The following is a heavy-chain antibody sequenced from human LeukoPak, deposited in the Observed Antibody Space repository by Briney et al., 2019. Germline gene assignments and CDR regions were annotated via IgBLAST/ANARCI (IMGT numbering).Heavy chain of an antibody. Sequence: ASVKVSCKASGGTFSSYAISWVRQAPGQGLEWMGGIIPIFGTANYAQKFQGRVTITADKSTSTAYMELSRLRSEDTAVYYCARDNTPTRERFGELSENYYYYGMDVWGKGTTVTVSS. CDR1: GGTFSSYA. CDR2: IIPIFGTA. D-gene: IGHD3-10*01. CDR3: ARDNTPTRERFGELSENYYYYGMDV. J-gene: IGHJ6*04. V-gene: IGHV1-69*06.